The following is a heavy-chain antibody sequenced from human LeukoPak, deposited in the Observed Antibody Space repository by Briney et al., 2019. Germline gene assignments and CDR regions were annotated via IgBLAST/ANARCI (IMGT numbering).Heavy chain of an antibody. J-gene: IGHJ4*02. V-gene: IGHV4-59*01. CDR2: IYYSGST. CDR3: ARDLGGYSYGSHFDY. D-gene: IGHD5-18*01. CDR1: GGSISSYY. Sequence: SETLSLTCTVSGGSISSYYWSWIRQPPGKGLEWIGYIYYSGSTNYNPSLKSRVTISVDTSKNQFSLKLSSVTAADTAVYYCARDLGGYSYGSHFDYWGQGTLVAVSS.